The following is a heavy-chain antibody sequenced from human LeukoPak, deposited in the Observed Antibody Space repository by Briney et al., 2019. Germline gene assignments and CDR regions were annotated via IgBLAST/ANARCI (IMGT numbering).Heavy chain of an antibody. V-gene: IGHV3-30*03. Sequence: GGSLRLSCAASGFTFSSYGMHWVRQAPGKGLEWVAGISYDGSKKYFADSVKGRFTISRDNAKNSLYLQMNSLRAEDTAVYYCARSSYSSSWYYFDYWGQGTLVTVSS. D-gene: IGHD6-13*01. CDR2: ISYDGSKK. J-gene: IGHJ4*02. CDR3: ARSSYSSSWYYFDY. CDR1: GFTFSSYG.